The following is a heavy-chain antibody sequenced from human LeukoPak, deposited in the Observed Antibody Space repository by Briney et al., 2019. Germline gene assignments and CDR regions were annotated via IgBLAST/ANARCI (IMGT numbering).Heavy chain of an antibody. D-gene: IGHD3-16*01. V-gene: IGHV3-30-3*02. CDR3: AKNQLSTSLMITFGGGSYFDY. Sequence: TGGSLRLSCAASGFTFSSYAMHWVRQAPGKGLEWVAVISYDGSNKYYADSVKGRFTISRDNSKNTLYLQMNSLRAEDTAVYYCAKNQLSTSLMITFGGGSYFDYWGQGTLVTVSS. J-gene: IGHJ4*02. CDR1: GFTFSSYA. CDR2: ISYDGSNK.